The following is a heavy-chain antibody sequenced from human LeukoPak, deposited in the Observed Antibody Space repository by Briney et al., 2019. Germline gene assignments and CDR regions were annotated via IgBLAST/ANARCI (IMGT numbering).Heavy chain of an antibody. Sequence: GGSLRLSCAASGFTFSSYSMNWVRQAPGKGLEWVSYISSSSTIYYADSVKGRFTTSRDNAKNSLYLQMNSLRAEDTAVYYCARDAGGCGGDCPSFDYWGQGTLVTVSS. J-gene: IGHJ4*02. CDR3: ARDAGGCGGDCPSFDY. CDR1: GFTFSSYS. V-gene: IGHV3-48*01. D-gene: IGHD2-21*01. CDR2: ISSSSTI.